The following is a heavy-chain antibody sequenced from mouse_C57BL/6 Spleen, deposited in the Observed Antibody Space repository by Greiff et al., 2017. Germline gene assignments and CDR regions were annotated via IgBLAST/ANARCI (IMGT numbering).Heavy chain of an antibody. CDR3: DRGRYYYGSSYWYFDV. J-gene: IGHJ1*03. D-gene: IGHD1-1*01. CDR1: GFTFSDYG. V-gene: IGHV5-17*01. Sequence: EVKLVESGGGLVKPGGSLKLSCAASGFTFSDYGMHWVRQAPEKGLEWVAYISSGSSTIYYADTVKGRFIISRDNAKNTPFLQLPSLRSEDTDMYYCDRGRYYYGSSYWYFDVWGTGTTVTVSS. CDR2: ISSGSSTI.